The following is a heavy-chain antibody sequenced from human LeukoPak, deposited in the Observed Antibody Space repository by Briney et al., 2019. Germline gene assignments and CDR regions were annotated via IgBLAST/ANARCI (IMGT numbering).Heavy chain of an antibody. CDR2: ISYDGSNK. CDR1: GFTFSSYG. J-gene: IGHJ6*02. D-gene: IGHD3-9*01. V-gene: IGHV3-30*18. CDR3: AKDRKDYDILTGVMDV. Sequence: GRSLRLSCAAPGFTFSSYGMHWVRQAPGKGLEWVAVISYDGSNKYYADSVKGRFTISRDNSKNTLYLQMNSLRAEDTAVYYCAKDRKDYDILTGVMDVWGQGTTVTVSS.